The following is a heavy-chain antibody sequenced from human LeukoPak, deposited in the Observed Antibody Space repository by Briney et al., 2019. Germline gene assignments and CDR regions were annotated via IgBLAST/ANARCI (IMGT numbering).Heavy chain of an antibody. CDR1: GYTFTSYG. CDR3: ARATYYYDSSGYYHPGYFDY. J-gene: IGHJ4*02. V-gene: IGHV1-18*01. D-gene: IGHD3-22*01. CDR2: ISAYNGNT. Sequence: GASVKVSCKASGYTFTSYGISWVRQAPGQGLEWMGWISAYNGNTNYAQKLQGRVTMTTDTSTSTAYMELRSLRSDDTAVHYCARATYYYDSSGYYHPGYFDYWGQGTLVTVSS.